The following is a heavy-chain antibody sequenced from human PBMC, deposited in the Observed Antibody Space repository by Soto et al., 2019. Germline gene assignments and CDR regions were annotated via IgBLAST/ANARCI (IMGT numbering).Heavy chain of an antibody. D-gene: IGHD6-6*01. Sequence: PGGSLRLSCAASGFTFSSYGMHWVRQAPGKGLEWVAVISYDGSNKYYADSVKGRFTISRDNSKNTLYLQMNSLRAEDTAVYYCAKASSSSYYWGQGTLVTVSS. CDR3: AKASSSSYY. J-gene: IGHJ4*02. CDR2: ISYDGSNK. CDR1: GFTFSSYG. V-gene: IGHV3-30*18.